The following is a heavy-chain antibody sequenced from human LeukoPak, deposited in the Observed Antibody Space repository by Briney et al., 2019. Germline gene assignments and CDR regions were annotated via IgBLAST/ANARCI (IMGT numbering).Heavy chain of an antibody. J-gene: IGHJ3*01. CDR2: VNPKTGGT. V-gene: IGHV1-2*02. CDR1: GYSFTGHH. CDR3: AREFSSKLEWLAYVTGDDAFDV. Sequence: ASVTVSCTAFGYSFTGHHLHWVRQAPRQGLEWMGWVNPKTGGTNYARKFQGRVTMTRDTSINTVNMELSRLTSDDTAVYYCAREFSSKLEWLAYVTGDDAFDVWGQGTMITVS. D-gene: IGHD3-3*01.